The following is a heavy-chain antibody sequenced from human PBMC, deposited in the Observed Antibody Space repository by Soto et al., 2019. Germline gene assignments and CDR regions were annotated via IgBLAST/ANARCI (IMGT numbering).Heavy chain of an antibody. Sequence: SETLSLTCTVSGGSISSYYWSWIRQPPGKGLEWIGYIYYSGSTNYNPSLKSRVTISVDTSKNQFSLKLSSVTAADTAVYYCARVKPWVGPPDRTYYFDYWGQGTLVTVSS. CDR3: ARVKPWVGPPDRTYYFDY. V-gene: IGHV4-59*01. J-gene: IGHJ4*02. D-gene: IGHD3-10*01. CDR1: GGSISSYY. CDR2: IYYSGST.